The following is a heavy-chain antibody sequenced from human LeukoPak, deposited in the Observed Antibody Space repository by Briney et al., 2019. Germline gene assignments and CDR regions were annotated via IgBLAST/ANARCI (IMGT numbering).Heavy chain of an antibody. CDR2: IIPILGIA. D-gene: IGHD5-12*01. CDR1: GGTFSSYA. Sequence: SVKVSCKASGGTFSSYAISWVRQAPGQGLEWMGRIIPILGIANYAQKFQGRVTITADKSTSTAYMELSSLRSEDTAVYYCARGFGSGYDFPTYYYGMDVWGQGTTVTVSS. CDR3: ARGFGSGYDFPTYYYGMDV. V-gene: IGHV1-69*04. J-gene: IGHJ6*02.